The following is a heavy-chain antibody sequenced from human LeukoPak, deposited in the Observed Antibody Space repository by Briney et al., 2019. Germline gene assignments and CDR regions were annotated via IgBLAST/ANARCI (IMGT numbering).Heavy chain of an antibody. CDR3: ARVGDYDILTGHPSWFDP. Sequence: SETLSLTCTVSGHSISSGYYWGWIRQPPGKGLEWIGSIYHSGSTYYNPSLKSRVTISVDTSKNQFSLKLSSVTAADTAVYYCARVGDYDILTGHPSWFDPWGQGTLVTVSS. CDR2: IYHSGST. J-gene: IGHJ5*02. D-gene: IGHD3-9*01. CDR1: GHSISSGYY. V-gene: IGHV4-38-2*02.